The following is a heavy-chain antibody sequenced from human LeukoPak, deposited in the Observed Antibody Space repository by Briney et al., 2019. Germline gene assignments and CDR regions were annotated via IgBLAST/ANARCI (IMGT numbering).Heavy chain of an antibody. D-gene: IGHD3-16*01. Sequence: PGGSLRLSCAASGFTVRNTYMNWVRQAPGKGLEWVSVIYSGGGTYYADSVKGRFTISRDNAKNTLYLQMNSLRAEDTAVYYCARVPLGEFKGLDPWGQGTLVTVSS. CDR1: GFTVRNTY. V-gene: IGHV3-66*01. J-gene: IGHJ5*02. CDR3: ARVPLGEFKGLDP. CDR2: IYSGGGT.